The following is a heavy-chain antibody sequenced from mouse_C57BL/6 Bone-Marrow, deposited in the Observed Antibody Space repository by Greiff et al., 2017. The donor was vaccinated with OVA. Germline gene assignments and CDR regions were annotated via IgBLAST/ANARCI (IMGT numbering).Heavy chain of an antibody. D-gene: IGHD2-1*01. V-gene: IGHV1-54*01. J-gene: IGHJ4*01. CDR1: GYAFTNYL. CDR2: INPGSGGT. CDR3: ARFFYGHYYAMDY. Sequence: QVQLQQSGAELVRPGTSVKESCKASGYAFTNYLIEWVKQRPGQGLEWIGVINPGSGGTNYNEKFKGKATLTADKSSSTAYMQLSSLTSEDSAVYFCARFFYGHYYAMDYWGQGTSVTVSS.